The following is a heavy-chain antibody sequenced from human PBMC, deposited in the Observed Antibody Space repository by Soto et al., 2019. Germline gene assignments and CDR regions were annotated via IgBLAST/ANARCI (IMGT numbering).Heavy chain of an antibody. CDR3: ARGGVVLVAATRNYYMDV. J-gene: IGHJ6*03. Sequence: EVQLVESGGGLVQPGGSLRLSCAASGFTFSSYWMSWVRQAPGKGLEWVANIKQDGSEKYYVDSVKGRFTISRDNAKNSLYLQMNSLRAEDTAVYYCARGGVVLVAATRNYYMDVWGKRTTVTVSS. CDR1: GFTFSSYW. D-gene: IGHD2-15*01. CDR2: IKQDGSEK. V-gene: IGHV3-7*01.